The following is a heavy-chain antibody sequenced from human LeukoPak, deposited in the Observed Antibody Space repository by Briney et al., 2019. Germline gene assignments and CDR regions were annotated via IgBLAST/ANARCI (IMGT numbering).Heavy chain of an antibody. V-gene: IGHV4-59*12. CDR1: GGSISIYY. Sequence: SETLSLTCSVSGGSISIYYWSWIRQPPGKGLEWIGYVYNSGSTDYNPSLKSRVTISVDTSKNQFSLKLSSVTAADTAVYYCAREPAYGDVWFDPWGQGTLVTVSS. J-gene: IGHJ5*02. CDR3: AREPAYGDVWFDP. CDR2: VYNSGST. D-gene: IGHD4-17*01.